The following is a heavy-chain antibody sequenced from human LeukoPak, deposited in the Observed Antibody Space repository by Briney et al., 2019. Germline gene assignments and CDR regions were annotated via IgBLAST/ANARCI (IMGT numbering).Heavy chain of an antibody. Sequence: GGSLRLSCAASGFTFSSYAVSWARQAPGKGLEWVSAISGSGGSTYYADSVKGRFTISRDNSKNTLYLQMNSLRAEDTAVYYCAKGPYDYVWGSYPVYWGQGTLVTVSS. J-gene: IGHJ4*02. CDR1: GFTFSSYA. CDR3: AKGPYDYVWGSYPVY. D-gene: IGHD3-16*02. CDR2: ISGSGGST. V-gene: IGHV3-23*01.